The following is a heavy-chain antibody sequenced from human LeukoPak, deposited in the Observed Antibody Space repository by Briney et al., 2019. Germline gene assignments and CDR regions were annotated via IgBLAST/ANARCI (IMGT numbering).Heavy chain of an antibody. Sequence: GGSLRLPCAASGFTFSSYEMNWVRQAPGKGLEWVSYISSSGSTIYYADSVKGRFTISRDNAKNSLYLQMNSLRAEDTAVYYCARGGYYYDSSGYKPLDYWGQGTLVTVSS. V-gene: IGHV3-48*03. CDR3: ARGGYYYDSSGYKPLDY. CDR2: ISSSGSTI. CDR1: GFTFSSYE. D-gene: IGHD3-22*01. J-gene: IGHJ4*02.